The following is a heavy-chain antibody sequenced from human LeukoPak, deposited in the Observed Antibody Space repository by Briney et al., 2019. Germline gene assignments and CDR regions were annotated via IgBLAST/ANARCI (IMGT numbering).Heavy chain of an antibody. CDR2: IYYGGST. Sequence: SETLSLTCTVSGGSISSYYWSWIRQPPGKGLEWIGYIYYGGSTNYNPSLKSRVTISVDTSKNQFSLKLSSVTAADTAVYYCAGNYYDTPFDYWGQGTLVTVPS. D-gene: IGHD3-22*01. V-gene: IGHV4-59*01. J-gene: IGHJ4*02. CDR1: GGSISSYY. CDR3: AGNYYDTPFDY.